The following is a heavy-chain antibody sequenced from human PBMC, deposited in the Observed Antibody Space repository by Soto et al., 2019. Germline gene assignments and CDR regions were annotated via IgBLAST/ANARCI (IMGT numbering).Heavy chain of an antibody. Sequence: GGSLRLSCAASGFTFSDHYMDWVRQAPGKGLEWVGRTRNKANSYTTEYAASVKGRFTISRDDSKNSLYLQMNSLKTEDTAVYYCARVPEDHDAFDIWGQGTMVTVSS. J-gene: IGHJ3*02. D-gene: IGHD2-15*01. V-gene: IGHV3-72*01. CDR2: TRNKANSYTT. CDR3: ARVPEDHDAFDI. CDR1: GFTFSDHY.